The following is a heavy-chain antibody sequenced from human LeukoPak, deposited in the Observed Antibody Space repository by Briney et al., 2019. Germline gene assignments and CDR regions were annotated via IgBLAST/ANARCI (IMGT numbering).Heavy chain of an antibody. D-gene: IGHD3-3*01. V-gene: IGHV1-18*01. Sequence: ASVKVSCKASGYTFTSYGISWVRQAPGQGLERMGWISAYNGNTNYAQKLQGRVTMTTDTSTSTAYMELRSLRSDDTAVYYCASPSTYDFWSGFPGDYYYGMDVWGQGTTVTVSS. CDR3: ASPSTYDFWSGFPGDYYYGMDV. CDR2: ISAYNGNT. CDR1: GYTFTSYG. J-gene: IGHJ6*02.